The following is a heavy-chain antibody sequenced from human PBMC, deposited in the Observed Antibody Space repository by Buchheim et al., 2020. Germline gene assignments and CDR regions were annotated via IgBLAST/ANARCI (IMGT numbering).Heavy chain of an antibody. CDR2: IKCKTDGGTT. D-gene: IGHD5-12*01. V-gene: IGHV3-15*01. Sequence: EVQLVESGGGLVKPGGSLRLSCAASGFTFSNAWMSWVRQAPGKGLEWVGRIKCKTDGGTTDYAAPAKGRFRISRDDSKNTLCLQMNSLKTEDTAVYYCTTSLVATIFDYWGQGTL. J-gene: IGHJ4*02. CDR1: GFTFSNAW. CDR3: TTSLVATIFDY.